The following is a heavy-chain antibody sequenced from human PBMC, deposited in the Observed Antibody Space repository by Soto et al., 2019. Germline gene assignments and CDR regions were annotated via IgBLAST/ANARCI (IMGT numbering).Heavy chain of an antibody. D-gene: IGHD6-19*01. Sequence: GGSLRLSCAASGFTFSSYGMHWVRQAPGKGLEWVAVISYDGSNKYYADSVKGRSTISRDNSKNTLYLQMNSLRAEDTAVYYCAKLHAVAGPFYFDYWGQGTLVTVSS. CDR3: AKLHAVAGPFYFDY. J-gene: IGHJ4*02. V-gene: IGHV3-30*18. CDR2: ISYDGSNK. CDR1: GFTFSSYG.